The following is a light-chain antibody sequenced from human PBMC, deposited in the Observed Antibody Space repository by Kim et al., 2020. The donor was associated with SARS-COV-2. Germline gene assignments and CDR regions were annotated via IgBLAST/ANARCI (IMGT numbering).Light chain of an antibody. Sequence: QAVVTQEPSLTVSPGGTVTLTCASSTGAVTSDYSPNWFQQKPGQAPRALIYNTVNKHSWTPARFSGSLLGGKAALTLSGVQPEDEAEYYCLLYYGDTRVFGGGTQLTVL. J-gene: IGLJ2*01. V-gene: IGLV7-43*01. CDR1: TGAVTSDYS. CDR2: NTV. CDR3: LLYYGDTRV.